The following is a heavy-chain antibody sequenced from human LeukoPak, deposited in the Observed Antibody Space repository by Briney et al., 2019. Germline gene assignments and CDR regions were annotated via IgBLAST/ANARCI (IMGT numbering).Heavy chain of an antibody. Sequence: PGGSLRLSCAASGFTFDDYGMSWVRQAPGKGLEWVSGISWNGGSTNYADSVKGRFTISRDNAKNSLFLQMNSLRAEDTAVYYCASLGLDYYFDYWGQGTLVTVSS. CDR1: GFTFDDYG. J-gene: IGHJ4*02. V-gene: IGHV3-20*04. CDR2: ISWNGGST. CDR3: ASLGLDYYFDY. D-gene: IGHD3-16*01.